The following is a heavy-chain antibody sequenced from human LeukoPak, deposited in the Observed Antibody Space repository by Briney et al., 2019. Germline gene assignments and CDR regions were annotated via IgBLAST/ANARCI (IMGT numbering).Heavy chain of an antibody. Sequence: PGGSLRLSCAASGFNFSSYSMNWVRQAPGKGLEWVSSISSSSSYIYYADSVKGRFTISRDNAKNSLYLQMNSLRAEDTAVYYCARDPSLHTVVTAPADYWGQGTLVTVSS. J-gene: IGHJ4*02. CDR3: ARDPSLHTVVTAPADY. V-gene: IGHV3-21*01. CDR1: GFNFSSYS. D-gene: IGHD4-23*01. CDR2: ISSSSSYI.